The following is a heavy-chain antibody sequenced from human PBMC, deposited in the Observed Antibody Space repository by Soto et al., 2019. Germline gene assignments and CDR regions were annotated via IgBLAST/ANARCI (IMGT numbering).Heavy chain of an antibody. Sequence: QVQLVQSGAEVRKPGSSVKVSCKISGGTFTNCVISWLRQAPGQGLEWMGGLIPIFGAANLAQKFQGRVTITADESTSTVNMELSSLTSEDTAVYYCARGRSSPNFDPWGQGTLVTVSS. CDR3: ARGRSSPNFDP. D-gene: IGHD6-6*01. V-gene: IGHV1-69*01. CDR2: LIPIFGAA. CDR1: GGTFTNCV. J-gene: IGHJ5*02.